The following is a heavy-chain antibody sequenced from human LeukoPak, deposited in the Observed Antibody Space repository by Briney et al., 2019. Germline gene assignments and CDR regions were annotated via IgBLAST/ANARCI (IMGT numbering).Heavy chain of an antibody. CDR1: GYSFTTYW. J-gene: IGHJ3*02. CDR3: ARQSGIVVVAADSGHDAFDI. CDR2: IYPGDSDT. D-gene: IGHD2-2*01. Sequence: GESLKISCKGSGYSFTTYWIGWVRQMPGKGLEWMGIIYPGDSDTRYSPSFQGQVTISADKSISTAYVQWSSLKASDTAMYYCARQSGIVVVAADSGHDAFDIWGQGTMVTVSS. V-gene: IGHV5-51*01.